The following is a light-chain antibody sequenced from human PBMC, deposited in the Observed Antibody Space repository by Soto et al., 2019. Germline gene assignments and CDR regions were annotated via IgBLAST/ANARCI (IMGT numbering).Light chain of an antibody. V-gene: IGKV3D-15*01. Sequence: EIVLTQSPGTLSLSPGERSTLSFRASQSVSNNYLAWYQQKPGQAPRLLIYGASNRATGIPDRFSGSGSGTEFTLTIGSLQSEDCALYYCQQYNNWPGTFGQGTKVDIK. CDR1: QSVSNN. CDR3: QQYNNWPGT. J-gene: IGKJ1*01. CDR2: GAS.